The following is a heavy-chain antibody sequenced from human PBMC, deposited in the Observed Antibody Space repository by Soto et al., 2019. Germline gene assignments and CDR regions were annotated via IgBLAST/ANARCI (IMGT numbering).Heavy chain of an antibody. D-gene: IGHD2-2*01. V-gene: IGHV3-23*04. CDR1: GFTFSSYD. J-gene: IGHJ4*02. Sequence: EVQLVESGGGLVQPGGSLRLSCAASGFTFSSYDMHWVRQTTGKSLEWVSAISGSGGSTYYADSVKGRFTISRDNSKNTLYLQMNSLRAEDTAVYYCAKDCSSTSCYDYWGQGTLVTVSS. CDR2: ISGSGGST. CDR3: AKDCSSTSCYDY.